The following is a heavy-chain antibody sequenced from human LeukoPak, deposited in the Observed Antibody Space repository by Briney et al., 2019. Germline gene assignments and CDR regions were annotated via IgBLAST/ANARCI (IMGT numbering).Heavy chain of an antibody. V-gene: IGHV3-20*04. J-gene: IGHJ6*03. CDR3: ARMGGYSYGSYYYYYYMDV. CDR2: INWNGGST. Sequence: GGSLRLSCAASGFTFDDYGMSWVRQAPGKGLEWVSGINWNGGSTGYADSVKGRFTISRDNAKNSLYLQMNSLRAEDTALYYCARMGGYSYGSYYYYYYMDVWGKGTTVTVSS. D-gene: IGHD5-18*01. CDR1: GFTFDDYG.